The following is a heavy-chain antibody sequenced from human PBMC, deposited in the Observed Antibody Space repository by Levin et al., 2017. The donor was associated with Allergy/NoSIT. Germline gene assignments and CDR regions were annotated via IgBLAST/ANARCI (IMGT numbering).Heavy chain of an antibody. CDR2: INHSGST. V-gene: IGHV4-34*01. D-gene: IGHD3-10*01. CDR1: GGSFSGYY. Sequence: PSETLSLTCAVYGGSFSGYYWSWIRQPPGKGLEWIGEINHSGSTNYNPSLKSRVTISVDTSKNQFSLKLSSVTAADTAVYYCARALSTMVRGVTYYYYYYGMDGWGQGTTVTVSS. CDR3: ARALSTMVRGVTYYYYYYGMDG. J-gene: IGHJ6*02.